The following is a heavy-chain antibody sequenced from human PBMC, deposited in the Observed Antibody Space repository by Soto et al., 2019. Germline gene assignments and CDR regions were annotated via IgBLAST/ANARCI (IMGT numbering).Heavy chain of an antibody. CDR2: IIPLFGSP. J-gene: IGHJ4*02. CDR3: AREVVTVTTLGYFDY. CDR1: GGTFNTDS. Sequence: VQLVQSGAELKKPGSSVKVSCKASGGTFNTDSITWLRQAPGQGFEWRGGIIPLFGSPTYAPPFQGRVTFAADESTTTVYMELSGLRSEDTAVYYCAREVVTVTTLGYFDYWGQGTLVTVSS. D-gene: IGHD4-17*01. V-gene: IGHV1-69*01.